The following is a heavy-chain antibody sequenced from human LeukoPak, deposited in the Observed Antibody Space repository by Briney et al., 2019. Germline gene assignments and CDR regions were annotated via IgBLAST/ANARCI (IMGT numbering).Heavy chain of an antibody. Sequence: ASVKVSCKTSGYTFYDYGISWVRQAPGQGLEWIGWIGADTGNTNFAQKLQDRVTMTTDTSTSTAYMELRSLTSDDTAVYYCARDSRETGSTSDFDFWGQGTLVTVSS. D-gene: IGHD1-7*01. J-gene: IGHJ4*02. V-gene: IGHV1-18*04. CDR2: IGADTGNT. CDR3: ARDSRETGSTSDFDF. CDR1: GYTFYDYG.